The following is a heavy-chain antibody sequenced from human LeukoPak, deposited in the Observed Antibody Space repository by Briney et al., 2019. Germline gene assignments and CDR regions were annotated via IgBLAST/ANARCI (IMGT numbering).Heavy chain of an antibody. V-gene: IGHV3-15*01. Sequence: GGSLRLSCAASGFTFNNAWMSWVRRAPGKGLEWVGLIKSKTDGGTTDYAAPVKGRFTISRDDPKNTLYLQMNSLKTEDTAVYYCTTDTGYGGNSGYWGQGTLVTVSS. CDR2: IKSKTDGGTT. CDR1: GFTFNNAW. D-gene: IGHD4-23*01. J-gene: IGHJ4*02. CDR3: TTDTGYGGNSGY.